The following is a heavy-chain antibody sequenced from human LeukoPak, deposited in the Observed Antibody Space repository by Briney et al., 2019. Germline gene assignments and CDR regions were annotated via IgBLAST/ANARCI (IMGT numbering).Heavy chain of an antibody. D-gene: IGHD2-15*01. Sequence: PGGSLRLSCAASGFNFGSYSMTWVRQAPGKGLEWVSVISADSATTFYADSVKGRFTISRDNSKNTLYLQMNSLRAEDTAVYYCARGQVVAAQFDYWGQGTLVTVSS. CDR3: ARGQVVAAQFDY. CDR1: GFNFGSYS. J-gene: IGHJ4*02. V-gene: IGHV3-23*01. CDR2: ISADSATT.